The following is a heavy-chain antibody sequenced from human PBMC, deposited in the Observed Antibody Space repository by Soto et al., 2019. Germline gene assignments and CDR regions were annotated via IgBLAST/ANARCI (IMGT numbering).Heavy chain of an antibody. V-gene: IGHV3-64D*06. CDR2: IRSDGSQA. D-gene: IGHD3-22*01. Sequence: GGSLRLSCSASGFTFGSYAMHWVRQAPGKGLEYVSAIRSDGSQAYYADSVKGRFTISRDNSKNTLYLHMSSLRADDTAVYYCVKNYFESSGDYGLSEYWGQGALVTVS. J-gene: IGHJ4*02. CDR1: GFTFGSYA. CDR3: VKNYFESSGDYGLSEY.